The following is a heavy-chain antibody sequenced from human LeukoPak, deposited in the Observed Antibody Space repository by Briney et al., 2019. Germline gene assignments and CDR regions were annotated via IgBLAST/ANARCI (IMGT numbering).Heavy chain of an antibody. CDR3: ARHKAYCGGDCQYYFDY. Sequence: PSETLSLTCTVSGGSISSYYWSWIRQPPGKGLEWIGYIYYSGSTNYNPSLKSRVTISVDTSKNQFSLKPSSVTAADTAVYYCARHKAYCGGDCQYYFDYWGQGTLVTVSS. V-gene: IGHV4-59*08. CDR2: IYYSGST. CDR1: GGSISSYY. D-gene: IGHD2-21*02. J-gene: IGHJ4*02.